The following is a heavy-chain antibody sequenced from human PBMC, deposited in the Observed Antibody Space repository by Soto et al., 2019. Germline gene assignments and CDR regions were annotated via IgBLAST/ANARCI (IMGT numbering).Heavy chain of an antibody. CDR2: INPNSGGT. CDR3: AREGYYDSSGRKQYAFDY. J-gene: IGHJ4*02. D-gene: IGHD3-22*01. CDR1: GYTFTGYY. V-gene: IGHV1-2*02. Sequence: GASVKVSCKASGYTFTGYYMHWVRQAPGQGLEWMGWINPNSGGTNYAQKFQGRVTMTRDTSISTAYMELSRLRSDDTAVYYCAREGYYDSSGRKQYAFDYWGQGTLVTVSS.